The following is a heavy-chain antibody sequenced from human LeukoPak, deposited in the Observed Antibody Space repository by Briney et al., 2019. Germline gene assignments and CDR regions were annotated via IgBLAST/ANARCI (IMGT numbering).Heavy chain of an antibody. V-gene: IGHV3-23*01. CDR2: ISAGGGSI. CDR3: AKEKYYGSD. D-gene: IGHD3-10*01. J-gene: IGHJ4*02. CDR1: GFTFSSYA. Sequence: GGSLRLSCAASGFTFSSYAMSWVRQAPGKGLEWVSSISAGGGSINYADSVKGRFTISRENPKNRLYLQINSLRAEDTAVYYCAKEKYYGSDWGQGTLVTVSS.